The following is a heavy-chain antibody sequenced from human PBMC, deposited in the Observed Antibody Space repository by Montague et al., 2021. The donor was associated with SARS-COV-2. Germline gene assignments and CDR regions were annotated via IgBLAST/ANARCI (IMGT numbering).Heavy chain of an antibody. CDR3: ARAYSGSYLSAFDI. Sequence: SLRLSCAASGFTFSSYAMHWVRQAPGKGLEWVAVISYDGSNKYYADSAKGRFTISRDNSKNTLYLQMNSLRAEDTAVYYCARAYSGSYLSAFDIWGQGTMVTVSS. CDR1: GFTFSSYA. CDR2: ISYDGSNK. D-gene: IGHD1-26*01. J-gene: IGHJ3*02. V-gene: IGHV3-30*04.